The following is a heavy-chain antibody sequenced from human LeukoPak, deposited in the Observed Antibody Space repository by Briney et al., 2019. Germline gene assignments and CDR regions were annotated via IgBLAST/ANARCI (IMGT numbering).Heavy chain of an antibody. V-gene: IGHV4-61*02. CDR2: IYTSGST. J-gene: IGHJ5*02. CDR3: ARDARSSWYRWFDP. CDR1: GGSISSGSYY. D-gene: IGHD6-13*01. Sequence: ASETLSLTCTVSGGSISSGSYYWSWIRQPAGKGLEWIGRIYTSGSTNYNPSLKSRVTISVDTSKNQFSLKLSSVTAADTAVYYCARDARSSWYRWFDPWGQGTLVTVSS.